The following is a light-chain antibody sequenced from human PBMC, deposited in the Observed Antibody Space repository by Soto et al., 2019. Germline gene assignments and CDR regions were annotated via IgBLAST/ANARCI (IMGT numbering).Light chain of an antibody. CDR2: DAS. CDR1: QSISSW. J-gene: IGKJ1*01. CDR3: QHYTSYSEA. Sequence: DIQMTQSPSTLSGSVGDRVTITCRASQSISSWLAWYQQKPGKAPKLLICDASNLESGVPSRFSGSGSGTEFTLTISSLQPDDFAPYYCQHYTSYSEAFGQGTKVDIK. V-gene: IGKV1-5*01.